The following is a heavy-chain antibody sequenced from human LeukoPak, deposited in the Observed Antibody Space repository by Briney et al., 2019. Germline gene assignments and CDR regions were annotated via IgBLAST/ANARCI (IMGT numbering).Heavy chain of an antibody. D-gene: IGHD6-19*01. V-gene: IGHV4-39*01. Sequence: PSETLTLTCTVSGGSISSSSYYWGWIRQPPGKGLEWIGSIYYSGSTYYNPSLKSRVTISVDTSKNQFSLKLSSVTAADTAVYYCARHIQLNGAVAATHYFDYWGQGTLVTVSS. CDR1: GGSISSSSYY. CDR3: ARHIQLNGAVAATHYFDY. CDR2: IYYSGST. J-gene: IGHJ4*02.